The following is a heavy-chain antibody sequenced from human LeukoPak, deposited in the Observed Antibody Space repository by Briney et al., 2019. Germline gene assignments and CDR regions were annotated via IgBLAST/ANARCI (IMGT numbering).Heavy chain of an antibody. D-gene: IGHD3-10*01. J-gene: IGHJ6*02. V-gene: IGHV4-34*01. CDR3: ARGAVRGVYYYYGMDV. CDR2: INHSGST. CDR1: GGSFSGYY. Sequence: TSSETLSLTCAVYGGSFSGYYWSWIRQPPGKGLEWIGEINHSGSTNYNPPLKSRVTISVDTSKNQFSLKLSSVTAADTAVYYCARGAVRGVYYYYGMDVWGQGTTVTVSS.